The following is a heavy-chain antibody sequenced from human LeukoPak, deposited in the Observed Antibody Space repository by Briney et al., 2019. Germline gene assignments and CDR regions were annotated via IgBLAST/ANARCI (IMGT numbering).Heavy chain of an antibody. J-gene: IGHJ3*02. CDR1: GFTFSDYY. Sequence: GGSLRLSCAASGFTFSDYYMNWIRQAPGKGLEWVSYISSSSSTIYYADSVKGRFTISRDNAKNSLYLQMNSLRAEDTAVYYCAKGPRQASDIWGQGTMVTVSS. V-gene: IGHV3-11*04. CDR3: AKGPRQASDI. CDR2: ISSSSSTI.